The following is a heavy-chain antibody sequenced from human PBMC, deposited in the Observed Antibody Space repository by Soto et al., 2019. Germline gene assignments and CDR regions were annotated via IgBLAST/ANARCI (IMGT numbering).Heavy chain of an antibody. D-gene: IGHD3-3*01. CDR3: ARLPTYDFWSGYYEKLYYCYGMDV. V-gene: IGHV4-34*01. Sequence: SSETLSLTCAVYGGSFSGYYWSWIRQPPGKGLEWIGEINHSGSTNYNPSLKSRVTISVDTSKNQFSLKLSSVTAADTAVYYCARLPTYDFWSGYYEKLYYCYGMDVWGQGTTVTVSS. J-gene: IGHJ6*02. CDR2: INHSGST. CDR1: GGSFSGYY.